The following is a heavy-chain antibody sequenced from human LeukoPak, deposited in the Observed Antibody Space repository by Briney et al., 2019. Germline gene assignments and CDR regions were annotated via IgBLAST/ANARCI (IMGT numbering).Heavy chain of an antibody. CDR1: GGTFSSYA. CDR2: IIPIFGTA. CDR3: ARGYYDSSGYRFDP. J-gene: IGHJ5*02. V-gene: IGHV1-69*13. Sequence: GASVKVSCKASGGTFSSYAISWVRQAPGQGLEWMGGIIPIFGTANYAQKFQGRVTITADESTSTAYMELSSLRSKDTAVYYCARGYYDSSGYRFDPWGQGTLVTVSS. D-gene: IGHD3-22*01.